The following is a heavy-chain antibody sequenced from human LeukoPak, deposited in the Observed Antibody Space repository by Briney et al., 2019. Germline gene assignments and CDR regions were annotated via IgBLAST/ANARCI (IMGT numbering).Heavy chain of an antibody. J-gene: IGHJ4*02. D-gene: IGHD1-7*01. CDR2: ISAYNGNT. CDR3: ARVVWTGTTGRYYFDY. Sequence: ASVKVSCKASGYTFSSYGISWVRQAPGQGLEWMGWISAYNGNTNYAQKFRGRVTMTTDTSTSTAYMELRSLRSDDTAVYYCARVVWTGTTGRYYFDYWGQGTLVTVSS. CDR1: GYTFSSYG. V-gene: IGHV1-18*01.